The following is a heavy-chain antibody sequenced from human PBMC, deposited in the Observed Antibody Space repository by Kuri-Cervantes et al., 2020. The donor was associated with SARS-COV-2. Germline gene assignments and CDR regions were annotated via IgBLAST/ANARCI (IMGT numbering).Heavy chain of an antibody. Sequence: ASVKVSCKASGYTFTTYYIHWVRQAPGQGLEWMGIINPSGGGTSYAQKFQGRVAVTRDTPTSTVYMELSSLRSEDTAVYYCARDPATVTTWIGMDVWGQGTTVTVSS. CDR1: GYTFTTYY. J-gene: IGHJ6*02. CDR3: ARDPATVTTWIGMDV. V-gene: IGHV1-46*01. CDR2: INPSGGGT. D-gene: IGHD4-17*01.